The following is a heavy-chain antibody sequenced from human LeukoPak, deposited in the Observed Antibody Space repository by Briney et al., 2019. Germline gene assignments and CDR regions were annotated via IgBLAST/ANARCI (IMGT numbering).Heavy chain of an antibody. J-gene: IGHJ3*02. CDR2: INQSGTT. V-gene: IGHV4-34*01. D-gene: IGHD1-20*01. Sequence: SGTLSLTCAVYGGSFSGYYWSWIRQPPGKGLEWIGEINQSGTTNYNPSLKSRVTISVDTSKNQFSLKLSSVTAADTAVYYCARGSEDNWNDLLWAFDIWGQGTMVTVSS. CDR1: GGSFSGYY. CDR3: ARGSEDNWNDLLWAFDI.